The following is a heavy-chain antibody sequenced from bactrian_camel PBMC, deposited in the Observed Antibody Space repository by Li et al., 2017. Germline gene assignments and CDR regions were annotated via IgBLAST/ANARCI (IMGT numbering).Heavy chain of an antibody. D-gene: IGHD5*01. CDR1: GYSRGSNC. J-gene: IGHJ6*01. V-gene: IGHV3-3*01. Sequence: QVQLVESGGGSVQAGGSLRLSCVVSGYSRGSNCVGWYRLPPGRAPAEREGIAAIRRSGGNTYYADSVKGRFTISQDNAKNTVYRQMNSLKPEDTATYYCAAGQGVGWCLDVIRVGAEPDFDYWGHGTQVTVS. CDR3: AAGQGVGWCLDVIRVGAEPDFDY. CDR2: IRRSGGNT.